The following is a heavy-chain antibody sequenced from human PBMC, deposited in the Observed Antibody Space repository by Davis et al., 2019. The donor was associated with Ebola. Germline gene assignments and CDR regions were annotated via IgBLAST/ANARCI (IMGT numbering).Heavy chain of an antibody. CDR1: GYTFTSYG. V-gene: IGHV1-18*01. Sequence: ASVKVSCKASGYTFTSYGISWVRQAPGQGLEWMGWISAYNGNTNYAQKLQGRVTMTTDTSTSTAYMELSSLRSEDTAVYYCARGLYSSGWYGTDYWGQGTLVTVSS. J-gene: IGHJ4*02. D-gene: IGHD6-19*01. CDR2: ISAYNGNT. CDR3: ARGLYSSGWYGTDY.